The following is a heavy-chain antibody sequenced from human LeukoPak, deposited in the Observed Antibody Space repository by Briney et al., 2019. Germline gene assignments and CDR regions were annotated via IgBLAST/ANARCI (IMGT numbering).Heavy chain of an antibody. D-gene: IGHD5-24*01. CDR2: TYYGSKWYN. J-gene: IGHJ4*02. CDR1: GDSVSSNSAA. CDR3: VRGWLQFGFDY. Sequence: SQTLSLTCAISGDSVSSNSAAWSWIRQSPSRGLEWLGRTYYGSKWYNDYAVSVKSRITINPDTSKNQFSLQLDSATPEDAAVYYCVRGWLQFGFDYWGQGTLVTVSS. V-gene: IGHV6-1*01.